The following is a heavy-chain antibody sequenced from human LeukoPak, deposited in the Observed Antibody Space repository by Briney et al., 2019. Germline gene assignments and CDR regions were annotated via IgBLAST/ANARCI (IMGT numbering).Heavy chain of an antibody. CDR1: GYTFTGYY. Sequence: ASVKVSCKASGYTFTGYYMHWVRQAPGQGLEWMGCINPNSGGTNYAHKFHSRVTMTRDTSISTAYMELSRLRSDDTAVYYCAARGYSGYGASYYYYGMDVWGQGTTVTVSS. D-gene: IGHD5-12*01. CDR2: INPNSGGT. J-gene: IGHJ6*02. V-gene: IGHV1-2*02. CDR3: AARGYSGYGASYYYYGMDV.